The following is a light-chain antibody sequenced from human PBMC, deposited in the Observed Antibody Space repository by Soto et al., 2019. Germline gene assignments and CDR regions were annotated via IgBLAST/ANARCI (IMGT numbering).Light chain of an antibody. J-gene: IGKJ1*01. CDR3: QQYNDRPRT. CDR2: GAS. Sequence: ELVMTQSPATLSVSPGERATLSCRASQFVSTNLAWYQQRPGQAPRLLIYGASTRAIGVPARFSGSASGTEFTLTISSLQSEDFAVYYCQQYNDRPRTFGQGTKVDIK. V-gene: IGKV3-15*01. CDR1: QFVSTN.